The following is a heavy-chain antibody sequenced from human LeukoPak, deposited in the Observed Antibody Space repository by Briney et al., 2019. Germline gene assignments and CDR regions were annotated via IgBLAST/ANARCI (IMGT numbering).Heavy chain of an antibody. CDR2: IYYSGST. D-gene: IGHD5-18*01. Sequence: PSETLSLTCTVSGGSISSYYWSWIRQPPGKGLEWIGYIYYSGSTNYNPSLKSRVTISVDTSKNQFSLKLSSVTAADTAVYYCARTRRGYSYGFMWNYFDYWGQGTLVTVSS. CDR1: GGSISSYY. V-gene: IGHV4-59*12. CDR3: ARTRRGYSYGFMWNYFDY. J-gene: IGHJ4*02.